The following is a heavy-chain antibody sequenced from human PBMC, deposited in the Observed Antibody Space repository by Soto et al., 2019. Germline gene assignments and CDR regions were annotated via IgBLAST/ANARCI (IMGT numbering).Heavy chain of an antibody. CDR2: TYYRSKWYN. J-gene: IGHJ5*02. CDR3: ARDREIQLRYFVSWFDP. Sequence: SQTLSPTCAISGDSVSSNSAAWNWIRQSPSRGLEWLGRTYYRSKWYNDYAVSVKSRITINPDTSKNQFSLQLNSVTPEDTAVYYCARDREIQLRYFVSWFDPWGQGTLVTVSS. CDR1: GDSVSSNSAA. D-gene: IGHD3-9*01. V-gene: IGHV6-1*01.